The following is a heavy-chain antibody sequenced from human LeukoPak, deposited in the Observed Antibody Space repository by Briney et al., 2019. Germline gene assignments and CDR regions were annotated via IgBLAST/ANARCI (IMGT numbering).Heavy chain of an antibody. CDR2: ISPYNGNT. V-gene: IGHV1-18*01. Sequence: SXYTFNTYGXXXXXQAXXQGLXXXXXISPYNGNTNYAQKFQGRVTMTTDTSTSTAYMELRSLRSDDTAVYYCARGPHERSGYPDDWGQGTLVTVSS. D-gene: IGHD3-22*01. J-gene: IGHJ4*02. CDR3: ARGPHERSGYPDD. CDR1: XYTFNTYG.